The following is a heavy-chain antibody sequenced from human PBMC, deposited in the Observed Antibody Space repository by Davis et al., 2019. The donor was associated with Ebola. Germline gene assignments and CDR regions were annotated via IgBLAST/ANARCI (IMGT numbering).Heavy chain of an antibody. Sequence: GGSLRLSCAASGFVFSSYVMSWVRQAPGKGLEWVANIKTDGSEEHYVDSVKGRFTMSRDNAKNSLYLQLDSLRDDDTAVYYCARWGLRGNYDSWSGSDYYFDYWGQGTLVTVSS. D-gene: IGHD3-3*01. CDR1: GFVFSSYV. CDR3: ARWGLRGNYDSWSGSDYYFDY. CDR2: IKTDGSEE. V-gene: IGHV3-7*01. J-gene: IGHJ4*02.